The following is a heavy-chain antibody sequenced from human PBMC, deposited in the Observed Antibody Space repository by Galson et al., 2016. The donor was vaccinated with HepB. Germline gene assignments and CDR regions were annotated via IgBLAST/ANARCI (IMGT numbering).Heavy chain of an antibody. CDR1: GASISGYY. Sequence: SETLSLTCTVSGASISGYYLSWIRQPPGKGLEWIGYIYYSGRTNYNPSLKGRVTISVDTSKNQFSLKLSSVTAADTAVYYCARDDSGGRYGFHYGMDVWGQGTTVTVSS. J-gene: IGHJ6*02. CDR3: ARDDSGGRYGFHYGMDV. V-gene: IGHV4-59*01. D-gene: IGHD6-19*01. CDR2: IYYSGRT.